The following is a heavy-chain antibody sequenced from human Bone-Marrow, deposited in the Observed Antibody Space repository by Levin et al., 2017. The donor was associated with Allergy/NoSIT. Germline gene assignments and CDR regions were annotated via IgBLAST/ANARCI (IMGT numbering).Heavy chain of an antibody. CDR3: ARARPWDTAMVKSREQQPATRNNWFDP. CDR1: GYTFTSYY. Sequence: PLASVKVSCKASGYTFTSYYMHWVRQAPGQGLEWMGIINPSGGSTSYAQKFQGRVTMTRDTSTSTVYMELSSLGSEDTAVYYCARARPWDTAMVKSREQQPATRNNWFDPWGQGTLVTVSS. D-gene: IGHD5-18*01. CDR2: INPSGGST. V-gene: IGHV1-46*01. J-gene: IGHJ5*02.